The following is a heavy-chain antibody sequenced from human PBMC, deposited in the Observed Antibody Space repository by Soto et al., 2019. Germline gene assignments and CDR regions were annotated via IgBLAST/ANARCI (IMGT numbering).Heavy chain of an antibody. CDR3: ARVPFVRYWYFDL. J-gene: IGHJ2*01. CDR2: ISYDGSNK. D-gene: IGHD2-8*01. Sequence: QVQLVESGGGVVQPGRSLRLSCAASGFTFSSYAMHWVRQAPGKGLEWVAVISYDGSNKYYADSVKGRFTISRDNFKNTLYLQMNSLRAEDTAVYYCARVPFVRYWYFDLWGRGTLVTVSS. CDR1: GFTFSSYA. V-gene: IGHV3-30-3*01.